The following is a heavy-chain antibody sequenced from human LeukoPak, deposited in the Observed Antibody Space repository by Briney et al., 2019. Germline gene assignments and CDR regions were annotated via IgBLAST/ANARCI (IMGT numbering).Heavy chain of an antibody. J-gene: IGHJ4*02. CDR3: ARDPSGYFNY. CDR1: GGSVSSGNYY. Sequence: SETLSLTCTVSGGSVSSGNYYWSWIRQPPRKGLEWIGYRHYSGSTNYNPSLKSRVTISVDTSKNQFSLKLSSVTAADTAVYYCARDPSGYFNYWGQGTLATVSS. CDR2: RHYSGST. V-gene: IGHV4-61*01. D-gene: IGHD3-22*01.